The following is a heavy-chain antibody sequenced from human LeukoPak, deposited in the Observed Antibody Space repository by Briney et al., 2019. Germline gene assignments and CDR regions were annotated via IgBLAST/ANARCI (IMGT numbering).Heavy chain of an antibody. CDR1: GGSINSYY. CDR2: IYYSGYT. Sequence: SETLSLTCTVSGGSINSYYWSWIRQPPGKGLEWIGYIYYSGYTNYNPSLKSRVTISVDTSKNQFSLKVRSVTAADTAVYYCARQWDYWGQGTLVTVSS. CDR3: ARQWDY. V-gene: IGHV4-59*08. J-gene: IGHJ4*02.